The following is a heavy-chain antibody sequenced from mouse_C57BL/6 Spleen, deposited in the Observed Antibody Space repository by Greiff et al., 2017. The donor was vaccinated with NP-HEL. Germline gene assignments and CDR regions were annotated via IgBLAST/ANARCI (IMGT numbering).Heavy chain of an antibody. Sequence: QVQLQQSGPELVKPGASVKISCKASGYSFTSYYIHWVKQRPGQGLEWIGWIYPGSGNTKYNEKFKGKATLTADTSSSTAYMQLSSLTSEDSAVYYCARPQFITTVVAPFGYWGQGTLVTVSA. CDR1: GYSFTSYY. CDR2: IYPGSGNT. CDR3: ARPQFITTVVAPFGY. J-gene: IGHJ3*01. D-gene: IGHD1-1*01. V-gene: IGHV1-66*01.